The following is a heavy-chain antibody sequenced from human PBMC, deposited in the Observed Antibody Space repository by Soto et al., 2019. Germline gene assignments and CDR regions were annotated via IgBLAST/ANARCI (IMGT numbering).Heavy chain of an antibody. V-gene: IGHV2-5*02. J-gene: IGHJ4*02. CDR3: VHSHLIVD. D-gene: IGHD2-21*01. CDR1: GFSLNTAGVG. CDR2: IYWDDDR. Sequence: QITLKESGPPLVKPTQTLTLTCTFSGFSLNTAGVGVGWVRQPPRQALEWLALIYWDDDRRYSPSLKSRLTITKDTSKNQVVLTMTNMDPVDTATYYCVHSHLIVDWGQGTLVTVSS.